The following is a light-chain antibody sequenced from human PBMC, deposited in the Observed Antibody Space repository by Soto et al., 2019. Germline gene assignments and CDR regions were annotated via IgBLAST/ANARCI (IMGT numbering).Light chain of an antibody. V-gene: IGKV3-20*01. CDR1: QSVSSSY. CDR2: GAS. CDR3: QQYGSSPRT. Sequence: EIGLSQSPGTLSLSTGERATLSCRASQSVSSSYLAWYQQKPGQAPRLLIYGASSRATGIPDRFSGSGSGTDFTLTISRLEPEDFAVYYCQQYGSSPRTFGQGTKVDTK. J-gene: IGKJ1*01.